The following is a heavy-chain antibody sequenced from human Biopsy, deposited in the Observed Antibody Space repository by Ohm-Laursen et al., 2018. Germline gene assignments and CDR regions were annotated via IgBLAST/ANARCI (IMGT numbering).Heavy chain of an antibody. V-gene: IGHV4-61*01. J-gene: IGHJ4*02. CDR3: ARESALAGDFDS. CDR1: GASVTSGSYY. D-gene: IGHD6-19*01. Sequence: PSETLSLTCTVSGASVTSGSYYWSWIRQPPGKGLEWLGYISSIGSTKYNPSLKSRVTISVDTSKNHFSLKLTSVTAADTAVYYCARESALAGDFDSWGQGTLVTVSS. CDR2: ISSIGST.